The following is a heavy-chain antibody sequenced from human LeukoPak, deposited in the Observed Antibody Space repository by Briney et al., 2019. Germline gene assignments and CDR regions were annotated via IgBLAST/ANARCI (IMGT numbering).Heavy chain of an antibody. J-gene: IGHJ4*02. CDR3: ARGYGEDEYFDY. D-gene: IGHD4-17*01. CDR1: GGSISRGGCY. V-gene: IGHV4-31*03. Sequence: PSRTLSLTCTVSGGSISRGGCYWSWICQHPGEGLAWIGNIYYSGSTSYNPSLKSRVTLSVDTSKNQFSLKLTSVTAADTAVYYCARGYGEDEYFDYWGQGTLVTVSS. CDR2: IYYSGST.